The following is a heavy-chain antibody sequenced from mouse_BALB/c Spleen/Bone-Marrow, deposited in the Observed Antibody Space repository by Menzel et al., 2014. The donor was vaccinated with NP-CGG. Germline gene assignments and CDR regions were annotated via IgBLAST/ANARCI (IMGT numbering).Heavy chain of an antibody. CDR3: ARLNYYGNLFV. D-gene: IGHD1-1*01. V-gene: IGHV4-1*02. CDR1: GFDFSRYW. J-gene: IGHJ1*01. CDR2: INPYSSTI. Sequence: EVHLVESGGGLVQPGGSLKLSCAASGFDFSRYWMSWVRQAPGKGLDWIGEINPYSSTINYTPSLKDKFIISRDNAKNTLYLQMSKVRSEDTARYYCARLNYYGNLFVWGAGTTVTVSS.